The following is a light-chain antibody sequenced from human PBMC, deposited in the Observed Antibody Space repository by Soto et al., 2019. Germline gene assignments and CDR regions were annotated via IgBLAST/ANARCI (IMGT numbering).Light chain of an antibody. CDR2: AAS. V-gene: IGKV3-20*01. J-gene: IGKJ4*01. CDR1: QSVSSDY. Sequence: EIVLTQSPGTLSLSPGERATLSCRASQSVSSDYLAWYQQRPGQAPRLLIYAASSRATGIPDRFSGSGSGTDFTLTSNSLQSEDFAIYYCQPYDNWPLTFGGGTKVDIK. CDR3: QPYDNWPLT.